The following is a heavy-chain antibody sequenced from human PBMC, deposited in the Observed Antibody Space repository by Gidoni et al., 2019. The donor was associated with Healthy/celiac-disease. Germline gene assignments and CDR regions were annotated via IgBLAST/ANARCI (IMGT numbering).Heavy chain of an antibody. CDR1: GFTFINAW. V-gene: IGHV3-15*01. CDR2: IKSKTDGGTT. J-gene: IGHJ6*03. CDR3: TTLGRAVVVAAQGPYYYYYMDV. D-gene: IGHD2-15*01. Sequence: EVQLVESGGGLVKPGGSLRLSCAASGFTFINAWMRWGRQAQGKGLEWVGRIKSKTDGGTTDYAAPVKGRFTISRDDSKNTLYLQMNSLKTEDTAVYYCTTLGRAVVVAAQGPYYYYYMDVWGKGTTVTVSS.